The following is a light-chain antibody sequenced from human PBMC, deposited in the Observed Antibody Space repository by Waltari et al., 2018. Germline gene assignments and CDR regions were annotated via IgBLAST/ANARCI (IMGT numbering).Light chain of an antibody. CDR3: CSYAGSSTLDVV. CDR1: RSDVGSYNL. J-gene: IGLJ2*01. CDR2: EGS. Sequence: QSALTQPASVSGSPGQSITISCTGTRSDVGSYNLVSWYQQPPGKAPKLMIYEGSKRPSGVSNRFSGSKSGNTASLTISGLQAEDEADYYCCSYAGSSTLDVVFGGGTKLTVL. V-gene: IGLV2-23*01.